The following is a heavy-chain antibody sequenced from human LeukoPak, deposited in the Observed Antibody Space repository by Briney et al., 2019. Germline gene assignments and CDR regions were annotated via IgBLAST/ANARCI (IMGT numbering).Heavy chain of an antibody. V-gene: IGHV4-59*11. CDR3: ARVANYGSHHFDY. Sequence: PSETLSLTCTVSGGSISSHYWSWIRQPPGKGLEWIGYNYYSGSTNYNPSLKSRVTISVDTSKNQFSLKLSSVTAADTAVYYCARVANYGSHHFDYWGQGTLVTVSS. CDR1: GGSISSHY. CDR2: NYYSGST. J-gene: IGHJ4*02. D-gene: IGHD3-10*01.